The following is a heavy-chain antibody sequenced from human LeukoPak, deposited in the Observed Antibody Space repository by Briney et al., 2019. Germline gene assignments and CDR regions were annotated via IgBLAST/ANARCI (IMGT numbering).Heavy chain of an antibody. J-gene: IGHJ4*02. V-gene: IGHV3-30*02. CDR2: IRFDGSDK. D-gene: IGHD6-19*01. CDR3: AKDSLPIAVAGNPLDY. Sequence: GGSLRLSCAASGFTFSSYGMHWVRQAPGKGLEWVAYIRFDGSDKYYADSVKGRFTISRDNSKNTLYLQMNSLRPEDTAVYYCAKDSLPIAVAGNPLDYWGQGTLVTVSS. CDR1: GFTFSSYG.